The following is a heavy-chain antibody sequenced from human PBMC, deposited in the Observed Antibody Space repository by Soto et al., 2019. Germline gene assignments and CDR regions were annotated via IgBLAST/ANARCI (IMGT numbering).Heavy chain of an antibody. V-gene: IGHV4-34*01. Sequence: SETLSLTCAVYGGSFSGYYWSRIRQPPGKGLEWIGEINHSGSTNYNPSLKSRVTISVDTSKNQFSLKLSSVTAADTAVYYCARYDSSGYYRTTRFDYWGQGTLVTVSS. J-gene: IGHJ4*02. CDR3: ARYDSSGYYRTTRFDY. CDR2: INHSGST. D-gene: IGHD3-22*01. CDR1: GGSFSGYY.